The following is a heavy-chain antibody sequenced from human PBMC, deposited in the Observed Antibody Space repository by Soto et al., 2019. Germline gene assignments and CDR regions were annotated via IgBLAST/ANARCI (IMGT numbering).Heavy chain of an antibody. CDR2: IYHSGTT. CDR3: ARVPLIAAAGLIDY. CDR1: GGSISSRGYF. J-gene: IGHJ4*02. V-gene: IGHV4-31*03. D-gene: IGHD6-13*01. Sequence: SETLSLTCTVSGGSISSRGYFWSCIRQHPGKGLEWIGYIYHSGTTYYNPSLKSRVTIAVDTSKNQFSLKLTSVTAADTAVYYCARVPLIAAAGLIDYWGQGTLVTVSS.